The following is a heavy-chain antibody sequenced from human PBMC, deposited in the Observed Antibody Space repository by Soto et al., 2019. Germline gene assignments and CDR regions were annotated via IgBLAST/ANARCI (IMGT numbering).Heavy chain of an antibody. J-gene: IGHJ6*01. Sequence: GASVKVSCKASGYTFTSYYMHWVRQAPGQGLEWMGIINPSGGSTSYAQKFQGRVTMTRDTSTSTVYMELSSLRSEDTAVYYCGIGFGPRHVSGGSAYAYPPRCDHYGMDVRRQRSTV. D-gene: IGHD2-15*01. CDR1: GYTFTSYY. CDR3: GIGFGPRHVSGGSAYAYPPRCDHYGMDV. V-gene: IGHV1-46*01. CDR2: INPSGGST.